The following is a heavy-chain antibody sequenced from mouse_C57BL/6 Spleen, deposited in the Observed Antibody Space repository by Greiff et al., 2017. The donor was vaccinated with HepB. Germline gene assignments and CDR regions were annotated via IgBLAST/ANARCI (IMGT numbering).Heavy chain of an antibody. V-gene: IGHV1-69*01. J-gene: IGHJ2*01. CDR3: ARGDYGGQADY. CDR1: GYTFTSYW. Sequence: QVQLQQPGAELVMPGASVKLSCKASGYTFTSYWMHWVKQRPGQGLEWIGEIDPSDSYTNYNQKFKGKSTLTVDKSSSTAYMQLSSLTSEGSAVYYCARGDYGGQADYWGQGTTLTVSS. CDR2: IDPSDSYT. D-gene: IGHD2-4*01.